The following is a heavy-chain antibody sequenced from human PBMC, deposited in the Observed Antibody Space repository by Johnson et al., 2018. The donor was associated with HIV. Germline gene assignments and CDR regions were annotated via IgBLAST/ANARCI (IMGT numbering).Heavy chain of an antibody. V-gene: IGHV3-23*04. CDR2: ITGSGVTT. Sequence: VQLVESGGGVVRPGGSLRLSCAASGFIFDDYAMTWVRQAPGKGLEWVSSITGSGVTTYYTNSVKGRFTISRDNSKLFLQMNSLRAEDTAVYYCATIMSYYGRGAFDIWGQGTVVTVSS. CDR1: GFIFDDYA. CDR3: ATIMSYYGRGAFDI. D-gene: IGHD3-10*01. J-gene: IGHJ3*02.